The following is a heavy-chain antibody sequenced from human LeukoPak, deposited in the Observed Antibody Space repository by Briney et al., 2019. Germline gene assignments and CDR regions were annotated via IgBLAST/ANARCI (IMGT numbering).Heavy chain of an antibody. D-gene: IGHD2-15*01. V-gene: IGHV1-2*02. CDR3: ARDIPVYCSGGSCYGGNWFDP. CDR2: INPNSGGT. Sequence: ASVKLSCKASGYTFTGYYMHWVRQAPGQGLEWMGWINPNSGGTNYAQKFQGRVTMTRDTSISTAYMELSRLRSDDTAVYYCARDIPVYCSGGSCYGGNWFDPWGQGTLVTVS. CDR1: GYTFTGYY. J-gene: IGHJ5*02.